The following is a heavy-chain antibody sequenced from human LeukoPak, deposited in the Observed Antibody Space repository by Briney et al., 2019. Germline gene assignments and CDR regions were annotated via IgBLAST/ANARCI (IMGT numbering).Heavy chain of an antibody. D-gene: IGHD3-22*01. Sequence: ASVKVSCKASGYTFTSYGISWVRQAPGQGLEWMGWISAYNGNTNYAQKLQGRVTMTKDTSTSTAYMELRSLRSDDTAVYYCARENYYEGSGFTPSDYWGQGTLVTVSS. J-gene: IGHJ4*02. CDR2: ISAYNGNT. CDR3: ARENYYEGSGFTPSDY. V-gene: IGHV1-18*01. CDR1: GYTFTSYG.